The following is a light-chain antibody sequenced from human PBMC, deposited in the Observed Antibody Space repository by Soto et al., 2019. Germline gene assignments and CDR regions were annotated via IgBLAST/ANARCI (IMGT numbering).Light chain of an antibody. J-gene: IGKJ4*01. CDR1: QGINTY. Sequence: DIQLTQSPSFLSASVGDRVTITCRASQGINTYLAWYQQKPGKAPKLLIYAASTLQSGVPSRFSGSGSGTEFTLTISSLQPEEFATYYCQQLNSYPRTFGGGTKVEIK. V-gene: IGKV1-9*01. CDR3: QQLNSYPRT. CDR2: AAS.